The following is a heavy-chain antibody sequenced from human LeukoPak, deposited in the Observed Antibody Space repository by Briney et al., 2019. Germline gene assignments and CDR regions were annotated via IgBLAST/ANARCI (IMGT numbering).Heavy chain of an antibody. J-gene: IGHJ4*02. CDR3: ARGHCSGGRCYPTPPDY. CDR2: ISAYNDNA. Sequence: GASVKVSCKASGYTFTSFGITWVRQAPGQGLEWMGWISAYNDNANYAQKLQGRVTMTTDASTSTAYMELRSLGSDDTAVYYCARGHCSGGRCYPTPPDYWGQGTLVTVSS. D-gene: IGHD2-15*01. V-gene: IGHV1-18*01. CDR1: GYTFTSFG.